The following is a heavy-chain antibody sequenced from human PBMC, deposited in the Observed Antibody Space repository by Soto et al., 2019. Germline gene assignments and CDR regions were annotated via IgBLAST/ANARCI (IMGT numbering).Heavy chain of an antibody. D-gene: IGHD6-13*01. V-gene: IGHV3-21*01. J-gene: IGHJ6*02. Sequence: GVSLRLSWAASGFTFSSYSMNWVRQAPGKGLEWVSSISSSSSYIYYADSVKGRFTISRDNAKNSLYLQMNSLRAEDTAVYYCARARSAAGTPAYYGMDVWGQGTTVTVSS. CDR2: ISSSSSYI. CDR3: ARARSAAGTPAYYGMDV. CDR1: GFTFSSYS.